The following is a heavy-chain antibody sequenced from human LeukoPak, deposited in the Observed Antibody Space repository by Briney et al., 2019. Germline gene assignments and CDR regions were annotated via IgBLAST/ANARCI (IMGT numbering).Heavy chain of an antibody. CDR2: INHSGST. CDR3: AGRAMVRGVIRSY. Sequence: ASETLSLTCAVYGGSFSGYYWSWIRQPPGKGLEWIGEINHSGSTNYNPSLKSRVTISVDTSKNQFSLKLSSVTAADTAVYYCAGRAMVRGVIRSYWGQGTLVTVSS. CDR1: GGSFSGYY. V-gene: IGHV4-34*01. J-gene: IGHJ4*02. D-gene: IGHD3-10*01.